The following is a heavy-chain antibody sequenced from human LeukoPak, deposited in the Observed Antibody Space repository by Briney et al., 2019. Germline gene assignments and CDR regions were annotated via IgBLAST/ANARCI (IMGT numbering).Heavy chain of an antibody. Sequence: GGSLRLSCAASGFTFSSYSMNWVRQAPGKGLEWVSSISSSSSYIYYADSVKGRFTISRDNAKNSLYLQMNSLKTEDTAVYYCTTETYYDFWSGYPIPLDYWGQGTLVTVSS. CDR1: GFTFSSYS. CDR3: TTETYYDFWSGYPIPLDY. J-gene: IGHJ4*02. CDR2: ISSSSSYI. D-gene: IGHD3-3*01. V-gene: IGHV3-21*03.